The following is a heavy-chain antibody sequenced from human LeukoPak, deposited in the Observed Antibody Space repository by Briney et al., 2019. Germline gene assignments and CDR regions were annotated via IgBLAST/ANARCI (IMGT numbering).Heavy chain of an antibody. J-gene: IGHJ3*02. CDR1: GYSISSGYY. CDR2: IYHSGST. V-gene: IGHV4-38-2*02. CDR3: ARVPHSMVVVVNAFDI. Sequence: PSETLSLTCTVSGYSISSGYYWGWIRQPPGKGLEWIGSIYHSGSTYYNPSLKSRVTISVDTSKNQFSLKLSSVTAADTAVYYCARVPHSMVVVVNAFDIWGQGTMVTVSS. D-gene: IGHD3-22*01.